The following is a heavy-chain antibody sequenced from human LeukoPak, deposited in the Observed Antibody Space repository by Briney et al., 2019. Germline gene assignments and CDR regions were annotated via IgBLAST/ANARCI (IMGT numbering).Heavy chain of an antibody. CDR1: GFAFSTYE. J-gene: IGHJ3*01. CDR3: AKDIQLST. Sequence: GGSLRFSCAASGFAFSTYEMIWVRQAPGKGLEWLSYIRGSGTPIYYADSVKGRFTISRDNAKNSMYLQMNSLRVEDTAMYFCAKDIQLSTWGLGTMVTVSS. D-gene: IGHD5-24*01. V-gene: IGHV3-48*03. CDR2: IRGSGTPI.